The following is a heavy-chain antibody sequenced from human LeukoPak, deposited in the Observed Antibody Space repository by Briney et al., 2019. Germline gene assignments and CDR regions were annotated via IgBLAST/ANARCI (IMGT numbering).Heavy chain of an antibody. V-gene: IGHV3-30-3*01. CDR2: ISYDGSNK. CDR3: AREKPPYYYDNYYYYMDV. Sequence: GRSLRLSCAASGFTFSSYAMHWVRQAPGKGLEWVAVISYDGSNKYYADSVKGRFTISRDNAKNTLYLQMNSLRAEDTAVYYCAREKPPYYYDNYYYYMDVWGKGTTVTVSS. J-gene: IGHJ6*03. D-gene: IGHD3-22*01. CDR1: GFTFSSYA.